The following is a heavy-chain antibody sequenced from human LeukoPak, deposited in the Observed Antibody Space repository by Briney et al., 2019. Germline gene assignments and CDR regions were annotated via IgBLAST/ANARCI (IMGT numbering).Heavy chain of an antibody. D-gene: IGHD3-3*01. CDR3: ARLPDFWSGYYLGPPDY. Sequence: PSETLSLTCTVSGGSISSSSYYWGWIRQPPGKGLEWIGSIYYSGSTYYNPSLKSRVTISVDTSKNQFSLKLSSVTAADTAVYYCARLPDFWSGYYLGPPDYWGQGTLVTVSS. V-gene: IGHV4-39*01. J-gene: IGHJ4*02. CDR1: GGSISSSSYY. CDR2: IYYSGST.